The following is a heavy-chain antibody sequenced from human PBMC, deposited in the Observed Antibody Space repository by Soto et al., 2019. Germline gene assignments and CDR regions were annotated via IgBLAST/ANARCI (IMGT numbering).Heavy chain of an antibody. CDR3: VSDSHGDY. V-gene: IGHV3-74*01. CDR2: IDHDGPT. Sequence: EVQLVESGGGLVQPGGSLRLSCAGSGFTFSNYWMHWVRQAPGKGLEWVSRIDHDGPTDYADSVRGRFTISRDNAENTLYLQMNSLRPEATAVYYCVSDSHGDYWGQGTRVTVSS. CDR1: GFTFSNYW. J-gene: IGHJ4*02.